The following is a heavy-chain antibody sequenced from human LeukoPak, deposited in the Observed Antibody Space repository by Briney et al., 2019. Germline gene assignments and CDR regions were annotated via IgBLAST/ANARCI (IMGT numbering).Heavy chain of an antibody. D-gene: IGHD6-19*01. Sequence: PSETLALTCTVSGGSVSTGSYYWSWIRQPPGKGLEWIGYVYYSGSANYNPSLKSRVTTSVDTSKNQFSLNLSSVTAADTAVYYCARDRSSGWYKEYWGQGILVTVSS. CDR3: ARDRSSGWYKEY. CDR2: VYYSGSA. V-gene: IGHV4-61*01. CDR1: GGSVSTGSYY. J-gene: IGHJ4*02.